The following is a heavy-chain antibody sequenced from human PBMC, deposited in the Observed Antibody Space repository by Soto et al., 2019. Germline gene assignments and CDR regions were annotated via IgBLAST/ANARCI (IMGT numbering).Heavy chain of an antibody. CDR1: GYKFTDYW. D-gene: IGHD3-16*01. J-gene: IGHJ4*02. V-gene: IGHV5-51*01. CDR3: ARGGTSSMRRFDA. Sequence: EVQLVQSGAEVKKPGESLKISCKGSGYKFTDYWIGWVRQMPGEGLEWMGIIYPDDSDTRYSPSFQGQVTISADKSLSVAYLQWSSLRASDTAMYYCARGGTSSMRRFDAWGQGTLVTVSS. CDR2: IYPDDSDT.